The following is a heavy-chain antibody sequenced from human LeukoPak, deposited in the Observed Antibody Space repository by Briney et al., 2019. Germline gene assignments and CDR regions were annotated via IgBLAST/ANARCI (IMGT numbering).Heavy chain of an antibody. Sequence: TGGSLRLSCAASGFTVNNNYMTWVRQAPGKGLEWVSVLYSNSITYYADSVKGRFTISRDSSKNTLYLQMNSLRAEDTAVYYCARGITMMIVAPGYWGQGTLVTVSS. V-gene: IGHV3-53*01. D-gene: IGHD3-22*01. CDR2: LYSNSIT. J-gene: IGHJ4*02. CDR1: GFTVNNNY. CDR3: ARGITMMIVAPGY.